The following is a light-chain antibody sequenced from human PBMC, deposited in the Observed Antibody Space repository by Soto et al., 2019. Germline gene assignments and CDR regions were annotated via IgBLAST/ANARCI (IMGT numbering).Light chain of an antibody. CDR2: TAS. CDR1: QNINTY. CDR3: QQSYSTPIT. Sequence: DIQMTQSPSSLSASVGDRISITCRASQNINTYLNWYQQKPGKAPKLLIYTASTLQSGVPSRFSGSGSGTYFTLTISSLQPDDFAAYYCQQSYSTPITFGQGTRLEIK. V-gene: IGKV1-39*01. J-gene: IGKJ5*01.